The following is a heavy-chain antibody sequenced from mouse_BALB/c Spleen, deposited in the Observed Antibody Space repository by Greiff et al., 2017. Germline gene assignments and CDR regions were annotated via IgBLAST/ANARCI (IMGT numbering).Heavy chain of an antibody. V-gene: IGHV1-7*01. Sequence: VQRVESGAELAKPGASVKMSCKASGYTFTSYWMHWVKQRPGQGLEWIGYINPSTGYTEYNQKFKDKATLTADKSSSTAYMQLSSLTSEDSAVYYCARGIYYDYDYYAMDYWGQGTSVTVSS. CDR2: INPSTGYT. D-gene: IGHD2-4*01. J-gene: IGHJ4*01. CDR1: GYTFTSYW. CDR3: ARGIYYDYDYYAMDY.